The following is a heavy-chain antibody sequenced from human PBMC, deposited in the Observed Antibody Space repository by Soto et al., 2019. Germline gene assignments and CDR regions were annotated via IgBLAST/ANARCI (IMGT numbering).Heavy chain of an antibody. CDR1: GFTFSSYA. CDR2: ISYDGSNK. J-gene: IGHJ4*02. V-gene: IGHV3-30-3*01. CDR3: ARATESYDILTGYRH. Sequence: QVPLVESGGGVVLPGRSLRLSCAASGFTFSSYAMHWVRQAPGKGLAWVASISYDGSNKYYADSVKGRFTISRDNSKNSLYLQMNSLSGEDTAVYYCARATESYDILTGYRHWGQGTLVTVSS. D-gene: IGHD3-9*01.